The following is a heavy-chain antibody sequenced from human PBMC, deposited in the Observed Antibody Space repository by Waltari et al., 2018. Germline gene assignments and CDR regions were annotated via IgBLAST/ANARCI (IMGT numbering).Heavy chain of an antibody. V-gene: IGHV1-2*02. J-gene: IGHJ3*02. Sequence: QVQLVQSGAEVKKPGASVKVSCKASGYTFTGYYMHWVRQAPGQGLEWMGWINPNVGGRHYAQDFQGRVTMTRDTSISSAYMELSRVRADDTAVYYCASLCSWAGSRERTAFDIWGQGTMVTVSS. CDR1: GYTFTGYY. CDR2: INPNVGGR. CDR3: ASLCSWAGSRERTAFDI. D-gene: IGHD6-19*01.